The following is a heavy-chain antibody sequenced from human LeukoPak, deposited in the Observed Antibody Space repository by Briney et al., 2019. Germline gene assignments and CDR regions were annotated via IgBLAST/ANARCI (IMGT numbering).Heavy chain of an antibody. D-gene: IGHD2-21*01. J-gene: IGHJ4*02. CDR3: ARALSIESSSPQGN. CDR1: GFTFSNSN. V-gene: IGHV3-69-1*02. CDR2: ITITSYI. Sequence: GGSLRLTCAASGFTFSNSNMYWVRQAPGEGLEWVSSITITSYIYYADSVKGRFTIYRDNAKNSLYLQMNSLRAEDTAIYYCARALSIESSSPQGNWGQGTLVTVSA.